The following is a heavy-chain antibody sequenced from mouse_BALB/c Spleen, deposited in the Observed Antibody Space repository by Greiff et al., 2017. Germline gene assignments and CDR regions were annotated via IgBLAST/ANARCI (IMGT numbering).Heavy chain of an antibody. Sequence: QVQLKESGAELVRPGTSVKISCKASGYAFTNYWLGWVKQRPGHGLEWIGDIYPGSGNTYYNEKFKGKATLTADKSSSTAYMQLSSLTSEDSAVYFCARGGNGFAYWGQGTLVTVSA. CDR2: IYPGSGNT. J-gene: IGHJ3*01. CDR1: GYAFTNYW. V-gene: IGHV1-63*01. CDR3: ARGGNGFAY. D-gene: IGHD2-1*01.